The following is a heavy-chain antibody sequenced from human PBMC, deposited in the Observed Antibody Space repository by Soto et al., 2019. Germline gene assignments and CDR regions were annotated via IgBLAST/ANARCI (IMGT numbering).Heavy chain of an antibody. CDR2: ISNDGNRQ. CDR1: GFSFSSQA. D-gene: IGHD3-16*01. Sequence: QEQLMESGGGVVQPGRSLRLSCVASGFSFSSQAMHWVRQAPGKGLEWVAAISNDGNRQLYADSVKDRFTISRDNSRNTMDLQMNNLRTEETGVYFCARDIYTDGSVGTPDIWGQGTMFTVSS. J-gene: IGHJ3*02. CDR3: ARDIYTDGSVGTPDI. V-gene: IGHV3-30-3*01.